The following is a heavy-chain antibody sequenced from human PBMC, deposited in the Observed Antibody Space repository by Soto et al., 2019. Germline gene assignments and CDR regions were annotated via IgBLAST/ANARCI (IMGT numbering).Heavy chain of an antibody. D-gene: IGHD6-6*01. CDR1: GGTFSSYA. J-gene: IGHJ6*02. CDR3: AREPTYSSSSVDYYYYGMDV. CDR2: IIPIFGTA. Sequence: QVQLVQSGAEVKKPGSSVKVSCKASGGTFSSYAISWVRQAPGQGLEWMGGIIPIFGTANYAQKFQGRVTITADESTSTAYMELISLRSEDTAVYYCAREPTYSSSSVDYYYYGMDVWGQGTTVTVSS. V-gene: IGHV1-69*01.